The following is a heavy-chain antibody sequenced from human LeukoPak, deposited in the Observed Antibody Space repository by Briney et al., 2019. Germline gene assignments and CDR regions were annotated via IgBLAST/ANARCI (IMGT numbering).Heavy chain of an antibody. D-gene: IGHD2-21*02. CDR3: ARARLPHGVTIHY. CDR2: VFRTGNA. V-gene: IGHV4-38-2*02. CDR1: GFSINTVYY. Sequence: PSETLSLTSTVSGFSINTVYYWRWTRQPSGMALEWIGRVFRTGNAYYSSSLKSRVTLSVDASKNQFSLTLHSITAADTAVYYCARARLPHGVTIHYWGQGILVAVSS. J-gene: IGHJ4*02.